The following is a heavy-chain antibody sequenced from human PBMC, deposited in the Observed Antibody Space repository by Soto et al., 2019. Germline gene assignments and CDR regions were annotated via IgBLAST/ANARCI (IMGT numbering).Heavy chain of an antibody. J-gene: IGHJ4*02. Sequence: PSETLSLTCSVSGGSISIYYWTWIRQSPGRGLEWIGDIYYTGSTNYNPSLESRVTISLDTSKNQFSLRLTSVTAADTAVYYCARVGSGFVRGFGYWGQGTLVTVSS. CDR1: GGSISIYY. CDR2: IYYTGST. CDR3: ARVGSGFVRGFGY. D-gene: IGHD5-12*01. V-gene: IGHV4-59*01.